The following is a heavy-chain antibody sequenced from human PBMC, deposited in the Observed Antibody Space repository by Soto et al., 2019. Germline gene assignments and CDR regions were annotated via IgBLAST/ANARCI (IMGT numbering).Heavy chain of an antibody. CDR2: IKQDGSEK. J-gene: IGHJ3*02. Sequence: GGSLRLSCAASGFTFSSYWMSWVRQAPGKGLEWVANIKQDGSEKYYVDSVKGRFTIYRDNAKNSLYLQMNSMRAEDTAVYYWARDNLGSVAFDIWGQGTMVTVSS. CDR3: ARDNLGSVAFDI. D-gene: IGHD7-27*01. V-gene: IGHV3-7*01. CDR1: GFTFSSYW.